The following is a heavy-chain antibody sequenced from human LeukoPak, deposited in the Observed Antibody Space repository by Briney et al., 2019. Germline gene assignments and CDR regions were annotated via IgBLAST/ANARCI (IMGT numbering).Heavy chain of an antibody. J-gene: IGHJ4*02. V-gene: IGHV3-7*01. CDR3: TRDRSRSEDD. CDR1: GFTCSGHW. D-gene: IGHD1-14*01. CDR2: INQGGSDK. Sequence: GGSLRLSCAATGFTCSGHWMSWVRQAPGKGLEWVANINQGGSDKYYVDSVKGRFTISRDNANNLLDLQMNSLRGEDTAVYYDTRDRSRSEDDWGQGTLVTVSS.